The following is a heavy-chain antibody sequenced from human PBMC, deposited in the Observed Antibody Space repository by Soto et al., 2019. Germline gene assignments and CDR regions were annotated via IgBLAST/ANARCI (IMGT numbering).Heavy chain of an antibody. CDR1: GGSFSGYY. J-gene: IGHJ2*01. CDR3: ARESHDILTGPPWVWYFDL. V-gene: IGHV4-34*01. CDR2: INDRGSI. Sequence: QVQLQQWGPGPLRPLGTLSLTCGVSGGSFSGYYWAWIRQSPGRGLEWIGEINDRGSINYNPSLKSRVSISVDTSKNHYSLNLRSVTAADTAVYYCARESHDILTGPPWVWYFDLWGRGTLVTVSS. D-gene: IGHD3-9*01.